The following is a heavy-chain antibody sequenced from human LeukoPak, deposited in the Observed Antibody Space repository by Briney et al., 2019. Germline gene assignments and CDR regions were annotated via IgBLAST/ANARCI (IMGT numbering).Heavy chain of an antibody. Sequence: SVKVSCKASGGTFSSYAISWVRQAPGQGLEWMGGIIPIFGTANYAQKLQGRVTMTTDTSTSTAYMELRSLRSDDTAVYYCARDGITGTTGDYWGQGTLVTVSS. CDR2: IIPIFGTA. CDR3: ARDGITGTTGDY. V-gene: IGHV1-69*05. D-gene: IGHD1-20*01. CDR1: GGTFSSYA. J-gene: IGHJ4*02.